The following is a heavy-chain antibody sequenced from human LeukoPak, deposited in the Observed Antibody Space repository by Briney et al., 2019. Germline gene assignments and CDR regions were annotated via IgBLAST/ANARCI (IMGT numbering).Heavy chain of an antibody. CDR2: IIPIFGTA. CDR1: GGTFSSYA. V-gene: IGHV1-69*06. D-gene: IGHD4-17*01. CDR3: ARLSSHYGDYKVDP. Sequence: WASVKVSCKASGGTFSSYAISWVRQAPGQGLEWMGGIIPIFGTANYAQKFQGRVTITADKSTSTAYMELSSLRSEDTAVYYCARLSSHYGDYKVDPWGQGTLVTVSS. J-gene: IGHJ5*02.